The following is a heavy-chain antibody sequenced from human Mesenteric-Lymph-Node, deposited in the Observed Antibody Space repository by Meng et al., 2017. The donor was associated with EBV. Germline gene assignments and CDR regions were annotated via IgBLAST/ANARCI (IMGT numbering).Heavy chain of an antibody. Sequence: VQLVQSGGEVQKPGASVKVSCKTSGYTFTNFGITWARQAPGQGLEWMGWISAYNANTDYAQNLQGRVTMTKDTSTSTAYMDLRSLRPDDTAVYYCARISDYDSSGLDNWGQGTLVTVSS. D-gene: IGHD3-22*01. CDR2: ISAYNANT. J-gene: IGHJ4*02. CDR1: GYTFTNFG. V-gene: IGHV1-18*01. CDR3: ARISDYDSSGLDN.